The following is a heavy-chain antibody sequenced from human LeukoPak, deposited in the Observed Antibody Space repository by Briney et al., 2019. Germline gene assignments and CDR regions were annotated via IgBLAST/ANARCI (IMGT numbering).Heavy chain of an antibody. J-gene: IGHJ4*02. CDR3: AKETGPPRLWCIDS. D-gene: IGHD2-8*01. Sequence: GGSLRLSGAASGFIFSSYAMIWVRQAPGKGLEWVSAISGSGGSTYYADSVKGRFTISRDNAKNTLYLQMNSLRAEDSAVYSCAKETGPPRLWCIDSWGQGTLVTVSS. V-gene: IGHV3-23*01. CDR1: GFIFSSYA. CDR2: ISGSGGST.